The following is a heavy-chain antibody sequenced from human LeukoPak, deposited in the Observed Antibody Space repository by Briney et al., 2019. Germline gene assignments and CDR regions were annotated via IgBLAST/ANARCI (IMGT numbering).Heavy chain of an antibody. D-gene: IGHD3-10*01. Sequence: GGSLRLSCATSGFTVTNDCMSWVRQAPGKGLEGVTVIYRGGNTYYADSVQGRFTISRDHSNNTLYLQMNSLRADDTAVYYCTLRGSGSHYEGASVYWGRGTLVTVSS. J-gene: IGHJ4*02. CDR2: IYRGGNT. V-gene: IGHV3-66*01. CDR3: TLRGSGSHYEGASVY. CDR1: GFTVTNDC.